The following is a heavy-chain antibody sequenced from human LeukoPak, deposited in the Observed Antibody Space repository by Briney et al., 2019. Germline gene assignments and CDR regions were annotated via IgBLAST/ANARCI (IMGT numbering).Heavy chain of an antibody. CDR1: GFAFSNYA. Sequence: PGGSLRLSCAASGFAFSNYAMNWVRQAPGKGLEWVSATGFRSGTQYADSVKGRFTISRDDSKHTLCLQMNSLRAEDTAVYYCAKDGNIAVAGRPFDYWGQGTLVTVSS. D-gene: IGHD6-19*01. CDR3: AKDGNIAVAGRPFDY. V-gene: IGHV3-23*01. CDR2: TGFRSGT. J-gene: IGHJ4*02.